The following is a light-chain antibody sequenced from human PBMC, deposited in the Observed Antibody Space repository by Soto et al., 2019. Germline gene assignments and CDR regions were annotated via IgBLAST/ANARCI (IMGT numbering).Light chain of an antibody. J-gene: IGKJ1*01. Sequence: EVVLTQSPATLSLSPGESATLSCRASESVGSYLAWYQQRPDQAPRLVIYDTSTRATGIPARFSGSGSGTEFILTISGLEPEDFAVYYCQQYAGSPWTFGQGTKVDI. CDR3: QQYAGSPWT. CDR2: DTS. CDR1: ESVGSY. V-gene: IGKV3-11*01.